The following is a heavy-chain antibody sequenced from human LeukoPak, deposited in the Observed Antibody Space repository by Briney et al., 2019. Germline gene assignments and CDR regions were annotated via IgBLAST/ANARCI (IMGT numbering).Heavy chain of an antibody. D-gene: IGHD3-10*01. CDR3: ARGSISDYYGSGSYLY. CDR1: GFSFSSYA. J-gene: IGHJ4*02. Sequence: GGSLRLSCAASGFSFSSYAIHWVRQAPGKGLEWVAVISYDGGYKYYADSVKGRCTIARDNSKNTLYLQMNSLRAEDTAVYYCARGSISDYYGSGSYLYWGQGTLVTVSS. CDR2: ISYDGGYK. V-gene: IGHV3-30*03.